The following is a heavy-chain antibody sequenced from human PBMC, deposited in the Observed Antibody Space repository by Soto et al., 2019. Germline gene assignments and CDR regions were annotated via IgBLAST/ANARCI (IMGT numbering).Heavy chain of an antibody. CDR3: ARGSRGVVVVAAQGFDP. V-gene: IGHV1-69*13. CDR1: GGTFSSYA. Sequence: SVKVSCKASGGTFSSYAISWVRQAPGQGLEWMGGIIPIFGTANYAQKFQGRVTITADESTSTAYMELSSLRSEDTAVYYCARGSRGVVVVAAQGFDPWGQGTLVTVSS. D-gene: IGHD2-15*01. CDR2: IIPIFGTA. J-gene: IGHJ5*02.